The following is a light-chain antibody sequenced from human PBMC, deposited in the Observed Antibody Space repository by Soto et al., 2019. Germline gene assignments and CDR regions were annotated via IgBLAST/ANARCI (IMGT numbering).Light chain of an antibody. CDR3: QQYNSYWT. CDR2: DAS. Sequence: DIQMTQSPATLSASVGERVTITCRASQSVDRWVAGYQQRPGKAPQLLIYDASKLESGVSSRFSGSGSGTAFTLTISSLQPDYFATYSSQQYNSYWTFDQGTKVEIK. J-gene: IGKJ1*01. V-gene: IGKV1-5*01. CDR1: QSVDRW.